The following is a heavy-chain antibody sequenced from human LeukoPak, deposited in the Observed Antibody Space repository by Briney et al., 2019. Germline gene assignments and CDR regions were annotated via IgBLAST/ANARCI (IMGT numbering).Heavy chain of an antibody. D-gene: IGHD6-19*01. J-gene: IGHJ4*02. Sequence: GRSLRLSCAASGFTFSSYAMHWVRQAPGKGLEWVAVISYDGSNKYYADSVKGRFTISRDNSKNTLYLQMNSLRAEDTAVYYCARDFDSGIAVRSGDFDYWGQGTLVTVSS. CDR1: GFTFSSYA. CDR3: ARDFDSGIAVRSGDFDY. CDR2: ISYDGSNK. V-gene: IGHV3-30-3*01.